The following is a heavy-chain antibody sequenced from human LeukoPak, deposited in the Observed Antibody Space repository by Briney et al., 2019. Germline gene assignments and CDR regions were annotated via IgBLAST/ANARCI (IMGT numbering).Heavy chain of an antibody. V-gene: IGHV3-9*01. J-gene: IGHJ4*02. Sequence: GGSLRLSCAASGFTFDDYAMHWVRQAPGKGLEWVSGISWNSGSIGYVDSVKGRFTISRDNAKNSLYLQMNSLRAEDTALYYCAKDITQWLDAVGYWGQGTLVTVSS. D-gene: IGHD6-19*01. CDR3: AKDITQWLDAVGY. CDR2: ISWNSGSI. CDR1: GFTFDDYA.